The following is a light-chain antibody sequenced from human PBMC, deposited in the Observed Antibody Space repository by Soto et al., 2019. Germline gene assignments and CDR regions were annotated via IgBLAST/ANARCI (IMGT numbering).Light chain of an antibody. CDR2: RTD. J-gene: IGLJ3*02. CDR3: AAWDDSLSGRV. Sequence: QAVLTQPPSASGAPGQRGTISCSGSRSNIGSNSVYWYQQFPGTAPKLLIDRTDQRPSGVPDRFSVSKSGTSGSLAISGLRSEDEADYSCAAWDDSLSGRVFGGGTKLTVL. CDR1: RSNIGSNS. V-gene: IGLV1-47*01.